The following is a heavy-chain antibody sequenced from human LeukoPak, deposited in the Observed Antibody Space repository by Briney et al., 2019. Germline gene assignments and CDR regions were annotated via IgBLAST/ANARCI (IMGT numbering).Heavy chain of an antibody. CDR1: GFTFITYA. Sequence: SGGSLRLSCAASGFTFITYAMHWVRQAPAKGLEWVAVISDDGSNKYYADSVKGRFTISRDNSKNTLYLQMNSLRPEDAAVYFCASSRGYSDYDSDYWGQGTLVTVSS. D-gene: IGHD5-12*01. J-gene: IGHJ4*02. CDR3: ASSRGYSDYDSDY. CDR2: ISDDGSNK. V-gene: IGHV3-30*04.